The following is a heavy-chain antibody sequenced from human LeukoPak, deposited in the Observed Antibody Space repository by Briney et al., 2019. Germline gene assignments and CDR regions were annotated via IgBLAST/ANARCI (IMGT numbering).Heavy chain of an antibody. Sequence: RAGGSLRLSCAASGLTFSSYAMSWVRQAPGKGLEWVSAISGSGGSTYYADSLKGRFTISRDNSKNTLYLQMNSLRAEDTAVYYCAKSHKVTTGTYFFDYWGQGTLVTVSS. CDR3: AKSHKVTTGTYFFDY. D-gene: IGHD1-1*01. V-gene: IGHV3-23*01. CDR1: GLTFSSYA. J-gene: IGHJ4*02. CDR2: ISGSGGST.